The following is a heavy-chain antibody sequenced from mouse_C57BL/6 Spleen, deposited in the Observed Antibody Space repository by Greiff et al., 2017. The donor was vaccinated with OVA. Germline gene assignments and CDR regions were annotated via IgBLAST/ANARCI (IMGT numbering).Heavy chain of an antibody. V-gene: IGHV1-53*01. Sequence: QVQLQQPGTELVKPGASVKLSCKASGYTFTSYWMHWVKQRPGQGLEWIGNINPSNGGTNYNEKFKSKATLTVETSSRTAYMQLSSLTSEDSAVYYCARRTVVNYFDYWGQGTTLTVSS. D-gene: IGHD1-1*01. J-gene: IGHJ2*01. CDR3: ARRTVVNYFDY. CDR2: INPSNGGT. CDR1: GYTFTSYW.